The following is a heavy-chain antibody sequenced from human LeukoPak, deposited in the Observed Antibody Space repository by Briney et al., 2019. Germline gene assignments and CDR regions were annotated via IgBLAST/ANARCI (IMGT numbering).Heavy chain of an antibody. Sequence: GGSLRLSCSASGFTFSNYKMSWVRQAPGKGLEWVANMNQDGSEKDYVDSVKGRFTISRDNARNSLYLQMGSLRAEDTAVYYCATYTHWVAGDVWGQGTTVTVSS. CDR3: ATYTHWVAGDV. J-gene: IGHJ6*02. CDR1: GFTFSNYK. CDR2: MNQDGSEK. D-gene: IGHD3-16*01. V-gene: IGHV3-7*01.